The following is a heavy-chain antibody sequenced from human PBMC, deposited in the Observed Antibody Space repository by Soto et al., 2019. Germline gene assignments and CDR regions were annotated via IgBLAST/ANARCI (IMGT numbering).Heavy chain of an antibody. CDR2: INPNSGGT. CDR1: GYTFTGYY. CDR3: ARGPFCSSTSCYPFDY. Sequence: GAAVKVSFKASGYTFTGYYMHWVRQAPGQGLEWMGWINPNSGGTNYAQKFQGRVTMTRDTSISTAYMELSRLRSDDTAVYYCARGPFCSSTSCYPFDYWGQGTLVTVSS. V-gene: IGHV1-2*02. J-gene: IGHJ4*02. D-gene: IGHD2-2*01.